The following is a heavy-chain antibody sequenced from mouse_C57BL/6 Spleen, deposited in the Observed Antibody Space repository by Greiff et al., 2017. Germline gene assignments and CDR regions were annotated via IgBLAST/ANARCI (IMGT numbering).Heavy chain of an antibody. D-gene: IGHD1-1*01. CDR3: ARKYYHYFDY. Sequence: VKVVESGAELVRPGTSVKVSCKASGYAFTNYLIEWVKQRPGQGLEWIGVINPGSGGTNYNEKFKGKATLTADKSSSTAYMQLSSLTSEDSAVYFCARKYYHYFDYWGQGTTLTVSS. CDR1: GYAFTNYL. J-gene: IGHJ2*01. V-gene: IGHV1-54*01. CDR2: INPGSGGT.